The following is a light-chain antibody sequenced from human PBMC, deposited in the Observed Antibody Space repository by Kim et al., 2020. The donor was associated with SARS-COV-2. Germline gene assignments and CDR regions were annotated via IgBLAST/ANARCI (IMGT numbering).Light chain of an antibody. CDR2: DAS. Sequence: EVVVTQSPAALSVSPGERATLSCRASQSVNSDLAWYQQKPGQAPSLLIYDASTRAAGIPARFSGSGSGTEFTLTISSLQSEDFAVYYYQHYNNWPYTFGQGTKLEI. CDR1: QSVNSD. V-gene: IGKV3-15*01. CDR3: QHYNNWPYT. J-gene: IGKJ2*01.